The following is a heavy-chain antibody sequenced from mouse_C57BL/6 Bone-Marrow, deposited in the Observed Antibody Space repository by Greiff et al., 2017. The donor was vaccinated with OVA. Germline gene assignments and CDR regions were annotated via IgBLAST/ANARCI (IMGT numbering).Heavy chain of an antibody. CDR1: GYTFTSYT. D-gene: IGHD4-1*01. Sequence: VKLVESGAELARPGASVKMSCKASGYTFTSYTMHWVKQRPGQGLEWIGYINPSSGYTKYNQKFKDKATLTADKSSSTAYMQLSSLTSEDSAVYYCARRWGTGTVRGDYWGQGTTLTVSS. J-gene: IGHJ2*01. V-gene: IGHV1-4*01. CDR2: INPSSGYT. CDR3: ARRWGTGTVRGDY.